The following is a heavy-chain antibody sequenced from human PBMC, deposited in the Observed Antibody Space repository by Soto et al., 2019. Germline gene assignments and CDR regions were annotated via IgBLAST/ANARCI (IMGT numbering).Heavy chain of an antibody. D-gene: IGHD3-22*01. CDR1: GGSISRSGYY. V-gene: IGHV4-31*03. CDR2: IYCSGST. CDR3: ARDPSSGYWESAFDI. Sequence: SKTLSRTCTISGGSISRSGYYWNWIRQRPGKGLEWIGYIYCSGSTYYNPSLKSRVTISVDTSKNQLSLELTSVTAADTAVYYCARDPSSGYWESAFDIWGQRRMVSVSS. J-gene: IGHJ3*02.